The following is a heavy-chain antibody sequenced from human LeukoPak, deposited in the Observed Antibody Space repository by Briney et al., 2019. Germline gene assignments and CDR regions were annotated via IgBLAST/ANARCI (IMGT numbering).Heavy chain of an antibody. Sequence: VASVKVSCKASGYTFSDYGINWVRQAPGQGLEWMGWISAYNGNTNYAQKLQGRVTMTTDTSTSTAYMELRSLRSDDTAVYYCARDEPRIAAAGDFDYWGQGTLVTVSS. CDR2: ISAYNGNT. D-gene: IGHD6-13*01. CDR1: GYTFSDYG. CDR3: ARDEPRIAAAGDFDY. J-gene: IGHJ4*02. V-gene: IGHV1-18*01.